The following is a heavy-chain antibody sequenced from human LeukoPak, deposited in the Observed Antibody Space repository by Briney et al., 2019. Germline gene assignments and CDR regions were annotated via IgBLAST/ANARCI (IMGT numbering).Heavy chain of an antibody. J-gene: IGHJ4*02. CDR3: ARRQTYFGY. Sequence: SETLSLTCTVSGGSISPYFWSWIRQPPGKGLEWIGYIYYSGSTNYNPSLKSRVTISVDTSKNQFSLKLSSVTAADTAVYYCARRQTYFGYWGQGTLVTVSS. CDR2: IYYSGST. CDR1: GGSISPYF. V-gene: IGHV4-59*08.